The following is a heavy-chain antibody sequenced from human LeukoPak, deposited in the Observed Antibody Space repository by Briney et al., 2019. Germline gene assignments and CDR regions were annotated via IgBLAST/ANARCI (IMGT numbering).Heavy chain of an antibody. D-gene: IGHD1-26*01. Sequence: GASVKVSCKASGGTFSSYAISWVRQAPGQGLEWMGGIIPIFGTTNYAQKFQGRVSITADESTSTAYMELSSLRSEDTAVYYCARGSPPQKWERLRVGPLDYWGQGTLVTVSS. V-gene: IGHV1-69*13. CDR2: IIPIFGTT. J-gene: IGHJ4*02. CDR1: GGTFSSYA. CDR3: ARGSPPQKWERLRVGPLDY.